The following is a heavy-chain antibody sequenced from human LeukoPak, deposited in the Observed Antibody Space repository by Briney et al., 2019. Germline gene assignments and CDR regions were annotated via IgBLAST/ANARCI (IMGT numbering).Heavy chain of an antibody. Sequence: ASVKVSCKASGYTFINYFIHWVRQAPGQGLEWMVIIIPGGGSTNYAQKFQGRLTMTRDTSTSTVYMDLSSLRSEDTAVYYCARDLKGDGYNFDYWGQGTLVTVSS. CDR1: GYTFINYF. CDR2: IIPGGGST. J-gene: IGHJ4*02. V-gene: IGHV1-46*01. D-gene: IGHD5-24*01. CDR3: ARDLKGDGYNFDY.